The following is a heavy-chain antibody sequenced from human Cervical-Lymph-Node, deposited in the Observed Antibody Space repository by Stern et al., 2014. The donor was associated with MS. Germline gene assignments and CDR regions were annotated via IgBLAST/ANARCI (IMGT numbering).Heavy chain of an antibody. CDR2: ISSSSSYI. Sequence: VQLVESEGGLVKPGGSLRLSCAASGFTFSSYSMNWVRQAPGKGLEWVSSISSSSSYIYYADSVKGRFTISRDNAKNSLYLQMNSLRAEDTAVYYCARVGGSGSYYYYYGMDVWGQGTTVTVSS. CDR1: GFTFSSYS. J-gene: IGHJ6*02. V-gene: IGHV3-21*01. D-gene: IGHD3-10*01. CDR3: ARVGGSGSYYYYYGMDV.